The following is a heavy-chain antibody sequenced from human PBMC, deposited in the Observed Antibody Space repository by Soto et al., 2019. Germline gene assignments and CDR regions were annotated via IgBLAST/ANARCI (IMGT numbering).Heavy chain of an antibody. J-gene: IGHJ6*02. CDR3: ARDDGIAVAGNYYYYGMDV. V-gene: IGHV1-18*01. D-gene: IGHD6-19*01. Sequence: QVQLVQSGAEVKKPGASVKVSCKASGYTFTSYGISWVRQAPGQGLEWMGWISAYNGNTNYAQKLQGRVTMTTDTSTSTAYMELRRLRSDETAVYYCARDDGIAVAGNYYYYGMDVWGQGTTVTVSS. CDR2: ISAYNGNT. CDR1: GYTFTSYG.